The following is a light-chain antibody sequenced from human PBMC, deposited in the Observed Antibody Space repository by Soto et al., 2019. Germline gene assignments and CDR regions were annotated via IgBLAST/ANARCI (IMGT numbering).Light chain of an antibody. CDR2: DNN. CDR1: SSNIGNNY. J-gene: IGLJ2*01. Sequence: QSVLMQPPSVSAAPGQKVTISCSGSSSNIGNNYVSWYQQLPGTAPKLLIYDNNKRPSGIPDRFSGSKSGTSATLGITGLQTGDEADYYCGPWDSSLSRVVFGGGTKLPS. CDR3: GPWDSSLSRVV. V-gene: IGLV1-51*01.